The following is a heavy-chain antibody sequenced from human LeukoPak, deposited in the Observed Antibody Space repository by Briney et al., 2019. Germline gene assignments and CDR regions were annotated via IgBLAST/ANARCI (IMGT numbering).Heavy chain of an antibody. CDR1: GFTFSSYA. Sequence: GGSLRLSCAASGFTFSSYAMSWVRQAPGKGLEWVSAISGSGGSTYYADSVKGRFTISRDNSKNTLHLPMNSLRAEDTAVYYCAKDPRGYSYGRNGGRRSTGYYFDYWGQGTLVTVSS. CDR2: ISGSGGST. V-gene: IGHV3-23*01. CDR3: AKDPRGYSYGRNGGRRSTGYYFDY. D-gene: IGHD5-18*01. J-gene: IGHJ4*02.